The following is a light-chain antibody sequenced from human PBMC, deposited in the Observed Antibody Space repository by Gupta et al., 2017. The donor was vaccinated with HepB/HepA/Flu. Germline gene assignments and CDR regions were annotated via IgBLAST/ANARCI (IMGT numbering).Light chain of an antibody. V-gene: IGKV3-20*01. CDR3: QQHDYSRTWT. J-gene: IGKJ1*01. CDR1: QSVSSTY. Sequence: DIVLTQSPCTMSLPPGERATLSCSASQSVSSTYLAWYQQIPGQAPRLLIYGVSNRATGIPDRCSGSGSGTDFTLTISRLEPEDFAVYYCQQHDYSRTWTFGQGTKVEIK. CDR2: GVS.